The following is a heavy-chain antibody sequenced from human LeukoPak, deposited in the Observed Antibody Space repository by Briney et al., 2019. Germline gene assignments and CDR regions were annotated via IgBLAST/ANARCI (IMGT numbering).Heavy chain of an antibody. D-gene: IGHD3-3*01. J-gene: IGHJ4*02. CDR1: GFTFSSYA. CDR3: ARDQYDTWSRRGNFDS. Sequence: GGSLRLSCAASGFTFSSYAMHWVRQDPGKGLEWVANIKLDGSEKNYVDSVKGRFTISRDNTKNSLYLQMNSLRAEDTAVFYCARDQYDTWSRRGNFDSWGQGTLVIVSS. CDR2: IKLDGSEK. V-gene: IGHV3-7*03.